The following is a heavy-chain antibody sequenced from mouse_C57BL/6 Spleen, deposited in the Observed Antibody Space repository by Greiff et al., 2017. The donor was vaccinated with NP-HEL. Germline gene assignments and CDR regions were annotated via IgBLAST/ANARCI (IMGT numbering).Heavy chain of an antibody. CDR2: ISSGGGYT. V-gene: IGHV5-9-1*02. CDR3: TRDRGDYDGGPWFAY. J-gene: IGHJ3*01. CDR1: GFTFSSYA. D-gene: IGHD2-4*01. Sequence: EVQRVESGEGLVKPGGSLKLSCAASGFTFSSYAMSWVRQTPEKRLEWVAYISSGGGYTYYADTVKGRFTISRDNARNTLYLQMSSLKSEDTAMYYCTRDRGDYDGGPWFAYWGQGTLVTVSA.